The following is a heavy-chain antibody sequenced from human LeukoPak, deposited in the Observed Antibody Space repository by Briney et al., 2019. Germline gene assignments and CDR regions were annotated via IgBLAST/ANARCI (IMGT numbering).Heavy chain of an antibody. J-gene: IGHJ4*02. V-gene: IGHV3-9*01. Sequence: GRSLRLSCAASGFTFDDYAMHWVRQAPGKGLEWISGISWNSGSIGYADSVKGRFTISRDNAKNSLYLQMNSLRAEDTALYYCAKDIAAAGTVYWGQGTLVTVSS. CDR2: ISWNSGSI. CDR1: GFTFDDYA. CDR3: AKDIAAAGTVY. D-gene: IGHD6-13*01.